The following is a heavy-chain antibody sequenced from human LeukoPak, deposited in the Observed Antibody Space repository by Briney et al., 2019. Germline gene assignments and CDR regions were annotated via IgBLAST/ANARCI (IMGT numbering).Heavy chain of an antibody. CDR3: ASMEESSGYFDY. V-gene: IGHV4-4*07. Sequence: SETLSLTCTVSGGSISSYYWSWIRQPAGKGLEWIGRIYTSGSTNYNPSLKSRVTMSVDTSKNQFSLKLSSVTAADTAVYYCASMEESSGYFDYWGQGTLVTVSS. CDR1: GGSISSYY. CDR2: IYTSGST. D-gene: IGHD3-16*01. J-gene: IGHJ4*02.